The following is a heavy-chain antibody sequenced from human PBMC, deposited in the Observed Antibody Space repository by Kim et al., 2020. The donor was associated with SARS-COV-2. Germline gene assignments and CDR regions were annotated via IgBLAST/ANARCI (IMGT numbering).Heavy chain of an antibody. Sequence: GGSLRLSCAASGFTFDDYAMHWVRQAPGKGLEWVSGISWNSGSIGYADSVKGRFTISRDNAKSSLYLQMNSLRPEDTALYYCAKDMFGGIAVAGDYWGQGTLVTVSS. CDR1: GFTFDDYA. CDR3: AKDMFGGIAVAGDY. J-gene: IGHJ4*02. CDR2: ISWNSGSI. V-gene: IGHV3-9*01. D-gene: IGHD6-19*01.